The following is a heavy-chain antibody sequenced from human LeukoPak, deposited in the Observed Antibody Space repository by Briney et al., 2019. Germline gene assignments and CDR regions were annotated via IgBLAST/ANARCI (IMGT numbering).Heavy chain of an antibody. CDR3: AKDGLARGANWFDP. CDR1: GFTFSSYA. CDR2: ISYDRGNI. Sequence: PGGSLRLSYAASGFTFSSYAMTWVRQAPGKGLEWVSAISYDRGNIYYADSVKGRFTISRDNSKNIVYLQMNGLRAEDTAVYYCAKDGLARGANWFDPWGQGTLVTVSS. V-gene: IGHV3-23*01. D-gene: IGHD3-10*01. J-gene: IGHJ5*02.